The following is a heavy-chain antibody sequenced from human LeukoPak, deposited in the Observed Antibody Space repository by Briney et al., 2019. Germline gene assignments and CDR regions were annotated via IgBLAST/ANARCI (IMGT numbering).Heavy chain of an antibody. CDR3: AREAGRITMGRGVISPYYFDY. J-gene: IGHJ4*02. Sequence: ASVKVSCKASSYTFTSYGISWVRQAPGQGLEWMGWISAYNGNTNYAQKLQGRVTMTTDTSTSTAYMELRSLRSDDTAVYYCAREAGRITMGRGVISPYYFDYWGQGTLVTVSS. CDR1: SYTFTSYG. CDR2: ISAYNGNT. D-gene: IGHD3-10*01. V-gene: IGHV1-18*04.